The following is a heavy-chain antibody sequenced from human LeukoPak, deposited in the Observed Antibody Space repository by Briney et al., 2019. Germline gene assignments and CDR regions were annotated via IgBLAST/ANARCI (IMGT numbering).Heavy chain of an antibody. CDR3: ARARSSYGYGDAFDI. J-gene: IGHJ3*02. D-gene: IGHD5-18*01. V-gene: IGHV4-39*07. Sequence: KPSETLSLTCAVSGGSISRSSYYWAWIRQPPGKGLEWVGTIYYGGSIYGDPSLKGRITISLDTSKNQFSLKLNSVTAADTAVYYCARARSSYGYGDAFDIWGQGTMVTVSS. CDR1: GGSISRSSYY. CDR2: IYYGGSI.